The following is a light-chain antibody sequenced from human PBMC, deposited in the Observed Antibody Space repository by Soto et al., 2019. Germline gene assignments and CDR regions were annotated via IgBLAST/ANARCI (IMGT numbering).Light chain of an antibody. CDR2: KAS. CDR3: QQYNSYSRT. V-gene: IGKV1-5*03. CDR1: QGISSW. Sequence: DIQMTQSPSTLSASVGDRATITCRASQGISSWLAWYQQEPGKAPKLLIYKASSLESGVPSRFSGSGSGTEFTLTISSLQPDDFATYYCQQYNSYSRTFGQGTKV. J-gene: IGKJ1*01.